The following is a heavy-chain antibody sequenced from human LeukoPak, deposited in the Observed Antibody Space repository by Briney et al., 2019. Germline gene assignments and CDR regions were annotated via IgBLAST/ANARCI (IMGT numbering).Heavy chain of an antibody. CDR1: GISFIRYG. J-gene: IGHJ6*02. Sequence: PGGSLRLSCAASGISFIRYGMNWVRQAPGTGLEWVAFISYDGNNRYYADSVKGRITISRDNSKNTLYLQVNSLRGEDTALYYCAKDSTQYCSATSCEYYDGLDVWGQGTTVTVSS. CDR3: AKDSTQYCSATSCEYYDGLDV. V-gene: IGHV3-30*18. CDR2: ISYDGNNR. D-gene: IGHD2-2*01.